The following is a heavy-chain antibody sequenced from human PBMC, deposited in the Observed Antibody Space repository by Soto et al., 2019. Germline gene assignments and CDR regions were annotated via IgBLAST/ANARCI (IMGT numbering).Heavy chain of an antibody. CDR1: GFTFSSYA. V-gene: IGHV3-23*01. Sequence: EVQLLESGGGLVQPGGSLRLSCAASGFTFSSYAMSWVRQAPGKGLEWVSAISGSGGSTYYADSVKGRFTISRDNSKDTLYLQMNSLRAEDTAVYYCAKSSSAAGVTKSFDYWGQGTLVTVSS. CDR2: ISGSGGST. J-gene: IGHJ4*02. D-gene: IGHD6-13*01. CDR3: AKSSSAAGVTKSFDY.